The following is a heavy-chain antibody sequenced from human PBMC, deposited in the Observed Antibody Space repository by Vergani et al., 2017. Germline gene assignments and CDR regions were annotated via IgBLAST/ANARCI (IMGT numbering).Heavy chain of an antibody. CDR1: GGSISSYY. Sequence: QVQLQESGPGLVKPSETLSLTCTVSGGSISSYYWSWIRQPPGKGLEWIGYIYYSGSTNYNPSLKSRVTISVDTSKNQFSLKLSSVTAADTAVYYCARWLQSRGFDPWVQGTLVTVSS. D-gene: IGHD5-24*01. CDR2: IYYSGST. V-gene: IGHV4-59*08. J-gene: IGHJ5*02. CDR3: ARWLQSRGFDP.